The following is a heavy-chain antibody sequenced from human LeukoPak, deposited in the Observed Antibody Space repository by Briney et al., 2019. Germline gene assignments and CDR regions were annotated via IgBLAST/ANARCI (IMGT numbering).Heavy chain of an antibody. CDR1: GGSVSGHY. V-gene: IGHV4-34*01. CDR3: ARGDYYYYYMDV. J-gene: IGHJ6*03. Sequence: PSETLSLTCAVYGGSVSGHYWSWIRQPPGKGLEWIGEINHSGSTNYNPSLKSRVTISVDTSKNQFSLKLSSVTAADTAVYYCARGDYYYYYMDVWGKGTTVTVSS. CDR2: INHSGST.